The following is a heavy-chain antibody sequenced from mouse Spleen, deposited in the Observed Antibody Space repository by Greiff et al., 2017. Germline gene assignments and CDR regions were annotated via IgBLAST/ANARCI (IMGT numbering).Heavy chain of an antibody. V-gene: IGHV1-55*01. CDR1: GYTFTSYW. D-gene: IGHD2-1*01. J-gene: IGHJ4*01. CDR2: IYPGSGST. Sequence: VKLQESGAELVKPGASVKMSCKASGYTFTSYWITWVKQRPGQGLEWIGDIYPGSGSTNYNEKFKSKATLTVDTSSSTAYMQLSSLTSEDSAVYYCAREELPLYAMDYWGQGTSVTVSS. CDR3: AREELPLYAMDY.